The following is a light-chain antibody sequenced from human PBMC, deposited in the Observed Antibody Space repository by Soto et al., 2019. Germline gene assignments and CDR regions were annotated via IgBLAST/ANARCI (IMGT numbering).Light chain of an antibody. CDR2: EGH. CDR1: SGDIGSYNR. V-gene: IGLV2-14*02. J-gene: IGLJ1*01. Sequence: QSALTQPASVSGSPGQSITISCTGTSGDIGSYNRVSWYQQHPGKAPKVMISEGHRRPSGVPDRFSGSSSVTTASLTISGLQADDEADYYCTSYTTNTALVFGTGTKVTVL. CDR3: TSYTTNTALV.